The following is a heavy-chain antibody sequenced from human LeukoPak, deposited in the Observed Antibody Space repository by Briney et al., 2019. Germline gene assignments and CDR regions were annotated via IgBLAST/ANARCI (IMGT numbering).Heavy chain of an antibody. Sequence: GGSLRLSCAASGFTFSSYSMNWVRQAPGKGLEWVSSISSSSSYIYYADSVKGRFTISRDNAKNSLYLQMNSLRAEDTAVYYCAGEPSQAAAGTGLFDYWGQGTLVTVSS. CDR2: ISSSSSYI. CDR1: GFTFSSYS. J-gene: IGHJ4*02. CDR3: AGEPSQAAAGTGLFDY. V-gene: IGHV3-21*01. D-gene: IGHD6-13*01.